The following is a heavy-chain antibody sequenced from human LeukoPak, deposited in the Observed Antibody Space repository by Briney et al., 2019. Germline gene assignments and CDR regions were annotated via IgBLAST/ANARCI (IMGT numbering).Heavy chain of an antibody. J-gene: IGHJ4*02. Sequence: GGSLRLSCAASGFTFSSYWMHWVRQAPGKGLVWVSRLNSDGSSTSYADSVKGRFTISRDNAGTTLHLQMNNLSAEDTAVYYCARASNRNSINFDYWGQGALVTVSS. CDR3: ARASNRNSINFDY. CDR1: GFTFSSYW. CDR2: LNSDGSST. V-gene: IGHV3-74*01. D-gene: IGHD1-1*01.